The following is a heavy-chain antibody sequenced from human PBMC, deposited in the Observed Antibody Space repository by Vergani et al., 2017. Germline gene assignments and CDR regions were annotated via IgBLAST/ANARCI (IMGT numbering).Heavy chain of an antibody. J-gene: IGHJ3*02. D-gene: IGHD1-26*01. CDR2: ISYDGSNK. V-gene: IGHV3-30*01. CDR3: AREPSSGSLYDAFDI. Sequence: VQLLESGGGLVQPGGSLRLSCAASGFTFSSYAMHWVRQAPGKGLEWVAVISYDGSNKYYADSVKGRFTISRDNSKNTLYLQMNSLRAEDTAVYYCAREPSSGSLYDAFDIWGQGTMVTVSS. CDR1: GFTFSSYA.